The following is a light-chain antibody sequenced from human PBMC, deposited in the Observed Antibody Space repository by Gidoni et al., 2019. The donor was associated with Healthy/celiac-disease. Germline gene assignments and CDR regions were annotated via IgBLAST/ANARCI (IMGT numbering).Light chain of an antibody. CDR1: KLGDKY. J-gene: IGLJ2*01. Sequence: SYELTQPPPVPVSPGQTASITCPGDKLGDKYACWYQQKPGQSPVLVIYQDSKRPSGIPERFSGSNSGNTATLTISGTQAMDEADYYCQAWDSSTALVFGGGTKLTVL. CDR2: QDS. V-gene: IGLV3-1*01. CDR3: QAWDSSTALV.